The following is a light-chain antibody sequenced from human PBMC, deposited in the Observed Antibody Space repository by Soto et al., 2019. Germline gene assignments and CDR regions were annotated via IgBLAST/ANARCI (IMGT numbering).Light chain of an antibody. CDR2: DVS. V-gene: IGLV2-14*01. J-gene: IGLJ1*01. CDR3: SSYTSSSTYV. CDR1: SSVVGGYNY. Sequence: QSVLTQPASVSGSPGQSITISCTGTSSVVGGYNYVSWYQQHPGKAPKLMIYDVSNRPSGVSNRFSGSKSGNTASLTISGLQAEDEADYYCSSYTSSSTYVFVTGTKVTVL.